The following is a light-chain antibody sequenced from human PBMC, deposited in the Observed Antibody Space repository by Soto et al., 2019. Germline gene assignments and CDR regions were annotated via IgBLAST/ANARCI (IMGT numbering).Light chain of an antibody. CDR2: SAS. Sequence: EIVLTQSPGTLSLSPGERATLSCRASQSVSSSYLAWYQQKPGQAPRLVIYSASRRATGIPDRFSGSGSGTDFTLTISRLEPEDFAVYYCQQYDTSPRTFGQGTKVDIK. J-gene: IGKJ1*01. CDR1: QSVSSSY. V-gene: IGKV3-20*01. CDR3: QQYDTSPRT.